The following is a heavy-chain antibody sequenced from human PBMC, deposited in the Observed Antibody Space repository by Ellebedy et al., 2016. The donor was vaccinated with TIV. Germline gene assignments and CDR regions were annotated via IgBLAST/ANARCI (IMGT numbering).Heavy chain of an antibody. CDR1: GFTFSNYW. CDR2: IGSDGFGT. D-gene: IGHD1-26*01. CDR3: ARDTLVGVTDSYFDY. V-gene: IGHV3-74*01. J-gene: IGHJ4*02. Sequence: PGGSLRLSCAASGFTFSNYWMHWVRQVPGEGLVWVSRIGSDGFGTSYADSVKGRFTISSDNAKNTLLLQMNSLRAEDTALYYCARDTLVGVTDSYFDYWGQGTLVTVSS.